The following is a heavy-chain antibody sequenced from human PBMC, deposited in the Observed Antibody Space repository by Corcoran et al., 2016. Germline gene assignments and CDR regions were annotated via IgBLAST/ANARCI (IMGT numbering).Heavy chain of an antibody. V-gene: IGHV3-33*01. CDR2: IWCDGSNK. Sequence: QVQLVESGGGVVQPGRSLRLSCAASGFTFSSYGMHWVRQAPGKGLEWVAVIWCDGSNKYYADSVKGRFTISRDNSKNTLYLQMNSLRAEDTAVYYCARDPESLLPATYYFDYWGQGTLVTVSS. CDR1: GFTFSSYG. J-gene: IGHJ4*02. CDR3: ARDPESLLPATYYFDY. D-gene: IGHD2-15*01.